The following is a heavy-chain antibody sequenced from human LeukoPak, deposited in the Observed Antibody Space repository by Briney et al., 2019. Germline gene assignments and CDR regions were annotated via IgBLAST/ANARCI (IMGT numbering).Heavy chain of an antibody. CDR1: GYTFTGYY. CDR3: ARDYYDSSGYSNMDV. J-gene: IGHJ6*03. Sequence: GASVKVSCKASGYTFTGYYMHWVRQAPGQGLEWMGWINPNSGGTNYAQKFQGRVTMTRDTSISTAYMELSRLRSDDTAVYYCARDYYDSSGYSNMDVWGKGTTVTVSS. V-gene: IGHV1-2*02. CDR2: INPNSGGT. D-gene: IGHD3-22*01.